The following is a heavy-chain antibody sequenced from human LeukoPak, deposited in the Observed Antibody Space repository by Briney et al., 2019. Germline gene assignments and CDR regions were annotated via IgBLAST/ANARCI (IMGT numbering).Heavy chain of an antibody. V-gene: IGHV4-61*02. CDR2: IYTSGDT. Sequence: SETLSLTCTVSGGSISSGTYYWSWIRQPAGKRLEWIGRIYTSGDTNYNPSLKSRHTISVDTSKNQFSLNLRSVTAADTAVYYCARALVVNYYYQYMDVWGKGTTVTISS. D-gene: IGHD2-21*01. J-gene: IGHJ6*03. CDR1: GGSISSGTYY. CDR3: ARALVVNYYYQYMDV.